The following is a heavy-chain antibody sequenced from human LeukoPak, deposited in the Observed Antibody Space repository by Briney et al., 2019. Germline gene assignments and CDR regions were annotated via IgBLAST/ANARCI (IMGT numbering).Heavy chain of an antibody. CDR3: VRSSSSIFDY. J-gene: IGHJ4*02. Sequence: SETLSLTCTVSGGSISSSSYYWGWIRQPPGKGLEWIGSIYHTGSTYYNPSLKSRVTISVDTSKNQFSLKLSSVTAADTAVYYCVRSSSSIFDYWGQGTLVTVSS. CDR2: IYHTGST. V-gene: IGHV4-39*07. CDR1: GGSISSSSYY. D-gene: IGHD6-6*01.